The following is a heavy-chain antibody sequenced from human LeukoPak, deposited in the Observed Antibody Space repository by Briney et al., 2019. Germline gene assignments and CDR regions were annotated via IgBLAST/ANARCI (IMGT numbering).Heavy chain of an antibody. V-gene: IGHV4-39*01. Sequence: PPETLSLTCSVSGDSVRNDFYYWGWIRQPPGKGLEWVACLSHAGNTWYNPSLESRLSISVGTSKNQFSLKFSSVTAADTALYWCARHNAPRRVGFDFWGQGILVTVSS. J-gene: IGHJ4*02. CDR3: ARHNAPRRVGFDF. CDR2: LSHAGNT. CDR1: GDSVRNDFYY. D-gene: IGHD2-2*01.